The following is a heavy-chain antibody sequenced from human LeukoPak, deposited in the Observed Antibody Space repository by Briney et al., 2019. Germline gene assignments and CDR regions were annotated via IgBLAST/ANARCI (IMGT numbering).Heavy chain of an antibody. Sequence: PGGSLRLSCAASGFTFSSYWMSWVRQAPGKGLEWVSAISGSGGSTYYADSVKGRFTISRDNSKNTLYLQMNSLRAEDTAVYYCAKASRIYSYGFYFDYWGQGTLVTVSS. J-gene: IGHJ4*02. D-gene: IGHD5-18*01. CDR2: ISGSGGST. CDR3: AKASRIYSYGFYFDY. CDR1: GFTFSSYW. V-gene: IGHV3-23*01.